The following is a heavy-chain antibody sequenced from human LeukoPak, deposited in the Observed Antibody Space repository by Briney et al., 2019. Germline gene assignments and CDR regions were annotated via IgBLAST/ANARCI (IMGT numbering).Heavy chain of an antibody. J-gene: IGHJ5*02. CDR3: ARYKSTYYYDSSGYYLYNWFDP. CDR2: IYYSGST. Sequence: SETLSLTCTVSGGSISSSSYYWGWIRQPPGKGLEWIGSIYYSGSTYYNPSLKSRVTISVDTSKNQFSLKLSSVTAADTAVYYCARYKSTYYYDSSGYYLYNWFDPRGQGTLVTVSS. V-gene: IGHV4-39*07. CDR1: GGSISSSSYY. D-gene: IGHD3-22*01.